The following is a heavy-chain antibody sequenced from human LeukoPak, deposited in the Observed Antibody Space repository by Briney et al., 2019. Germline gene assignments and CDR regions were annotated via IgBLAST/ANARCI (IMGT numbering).Heavy chain of an antibody. CDR3: ATLNGDYDDY. CDR2: ITSSSRNI. CDR1: GFTVSSDY. V-gene: IGHV3-21*01. D-gene: IGHD4-17*01. J-gene: IGHJ4*02. Sequence: PGGSLRLSCAASGFTVSSDYMSWVRQAPGKGLEWVSSITSSSRNIKYADSVKGRFTISRDNAQNSLFLQMNSLRAEDTAVYYCATLNGDYDDYWGQGTLVAVSS.